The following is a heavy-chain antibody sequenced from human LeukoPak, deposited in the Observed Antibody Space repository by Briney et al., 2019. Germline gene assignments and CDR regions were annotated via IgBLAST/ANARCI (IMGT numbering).Heavy chain of an antibody. CDR2: ISASAGRT. V-gene: IGHV3-23*01. D-gene: IGHD3-10*01. CDR3: VHGGLYYLDY. Sequence: GGSLRLSCAASGFTFSNYAMNWVRQAPGKGLEWVSAISASAGRTYYADSVKGRFTISRDIFKNTLYLQMNSLRAEDTAVYYCVHGGLYYLDYWGQGTLVTVSS. CDR1: GFTFSNYA. J-gene: IGHJ4*02.